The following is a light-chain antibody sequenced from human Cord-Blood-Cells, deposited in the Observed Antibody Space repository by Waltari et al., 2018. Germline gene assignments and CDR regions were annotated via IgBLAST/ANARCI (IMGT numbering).Light chain of an antibody. CDR1: SLRSYY. J-gene: IGLJ2*01. CDR3: NSRDSSGNHVV. CDR2: GKN. Sequence: SSELTQDPAVSVALGQTVRITCQGDSLRSYYASWYQQKPGQAPFLVIYGKNNRPSGNPDRFSGSSSGNTASLTITGAQAEDEADYYCNSRDSSGNHVVFGGGTKLTVL. V-gene: IGLV3-19*01.